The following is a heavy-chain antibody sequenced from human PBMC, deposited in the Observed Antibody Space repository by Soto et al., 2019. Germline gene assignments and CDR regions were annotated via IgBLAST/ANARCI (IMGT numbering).Heavy chain of an antibody. CDR3: ARNQPQRYCSGGTCRPAYGMDV. CDR2: IYYSGDT. CDR1: GASISSDSFY. Sequence: ESLSPACTVSGASISSDSFYWAWIRQPPGKGLEWIGIIYYSGDTYYNPSLAGRLTMSVDTSNQFSLTLRSVTAADTALYYCARNQPQRYCSGGTCRPAYGMDVWGQGTTVTVYS. D-gene: IGHD2-15*01. J-gene: IGHJ6*02. V-gene: IGHV4-39*01.